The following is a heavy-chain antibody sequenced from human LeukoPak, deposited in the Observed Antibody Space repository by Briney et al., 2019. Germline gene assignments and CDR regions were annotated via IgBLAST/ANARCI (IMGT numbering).Heavy chain of an antibody. CDR2: IRSKAYGGTT. Sequence: GALILSCTASGFTFGDYAMSWVRQAPGKGLEWVGFIRSKAYGGTTEYAASVKGRFTISRDDSKSIAYLQMNSLKTEDTAVYYCTRDRCYDFWSGYRTPDFDYWGQGTLVTVSS. CDR3: TRDRCYDFWSGYRTPDFDY. J-gene: IGHJ4*02. D-gene: IGHD3-3*01. V-gene: IGHV3-49*04. CDR1: GFTFGDYA.